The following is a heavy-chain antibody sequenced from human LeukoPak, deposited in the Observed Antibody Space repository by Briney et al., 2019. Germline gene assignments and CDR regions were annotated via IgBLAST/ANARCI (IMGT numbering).Heavy chain of an antibody. CDR1: GYTFNSYG. Sequence: GASVKVSCKASGYTFNSYGITWVRQAPGQGLEWMGWINTYNSNTNYAQKLRGRVTMTRDPFTSTVYMELRSLRSDDTAVYYCARGWENDYWGQGSLVTVSS. V-gene: IGHV1-18*01. D-gene: IGHD1-26*01. CDR2: INTYNSNT. J-gene: IGHJ4*02. CDR3: ARGWENDY.